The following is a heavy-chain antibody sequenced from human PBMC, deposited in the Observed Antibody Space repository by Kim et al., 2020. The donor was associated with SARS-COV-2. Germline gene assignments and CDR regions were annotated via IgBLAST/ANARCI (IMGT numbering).Heavy chain of an antibody. Sequence: GESLKISCKGFGYSFTSYWITWVRQMPGKGLEWMGRIDPNDSYSDYSPSFQGHVTISIDKSITTAYLQWSSLKASDTGVYYCARRRGPYSSGPYGMDVWG. CDR3: ARRRGPYSSGPYGMDV. CDR1: GYSFTSYW. CDR2: IDPNDSYS. D-gene: IGHD6-19*01. V-gene: IGHV5-10-1*01. J-gene: IGHJ6*01.